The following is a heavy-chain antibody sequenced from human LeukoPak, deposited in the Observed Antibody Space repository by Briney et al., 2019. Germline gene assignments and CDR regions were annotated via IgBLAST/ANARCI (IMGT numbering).Heavy chain of an antibody. D-gene: IGHD3-3*01. CDR2: IDWDDDK. Sequence: SGPALVKPTQALTLTCTFSGFSLSTSGMCVSWIRQPPGKALEWLARIDWDDDKYYSTSLKTRLTISKDTSKNQVVLTMTNMDPVDTATYYCARIQVTTLMAFDIWGQGTMVTVSS. CDR3: ARIQVTTLMAFDI. CDR1: GFSLSTSGMC. V-gene: IGHV2-70*11. J-gene: IGHJ3*02.